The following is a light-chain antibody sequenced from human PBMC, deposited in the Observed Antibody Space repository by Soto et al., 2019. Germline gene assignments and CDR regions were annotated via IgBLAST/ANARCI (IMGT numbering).Light chain of an antibody. J-gene: IGKJ2*01. CDR1: QSINIY. CDR3: QQSYRSPYI. Sequence: QLTQSPSSLSASVGDRVTLTCRASQSINIYLNWYQQKPGKAPTLLIYAASSLQSGVPSRFSGGGSRTDFTLTISSLQTEDFATYYCQQSYRSPYIFGQGTKLEI. CDR2: AAS. V-gene: IGKV1-39*01.